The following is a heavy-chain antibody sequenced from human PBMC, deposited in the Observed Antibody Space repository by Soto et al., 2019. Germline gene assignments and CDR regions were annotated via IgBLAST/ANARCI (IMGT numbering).Heavy chain of an antibody. CDR2: ISAYNGNT. J-gene: IGHJ4*02. Sequence: QVQLVQSGAEVKKPGASVKVSCKASGYTFSGYAMGWVRQAPGQGLEWMGGISAYNGNTDYAQKFQGRVTMTTDTSTSTAYMELRSLTSDDTAVYYCARPFGDYGDYAWSLRYWGQGTLVTVSS. D-gene: IGHD4-17*01. CDR3: ARPFGDYGDYAWSLRY. V-gene: IGHV1-18*01. CDR1: GYTFSGYA.